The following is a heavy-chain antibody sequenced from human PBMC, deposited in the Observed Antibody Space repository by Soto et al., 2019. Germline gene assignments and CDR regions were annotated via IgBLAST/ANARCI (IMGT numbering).Heavy chain of an antibody. V-gene: IGHV3-48*01. J-gene: IGHJ5*02. D-gene: IGHD3-9*01. Sequence: GGSLRLSCAASGFTFSSYSMNWVRQAPGKGLEWVSCISSSSSTIYYADSVEGRFTISRDNAKNSLYLQMNSLRAEDTAVYYCARGPFTYYDILTGPNWFDPWGQGTLVTVSS. CDR2: ISSSSSTI. CDR1: GFTFSSYS. CDR3: ARGPFTYYDILTGPNWFDP.